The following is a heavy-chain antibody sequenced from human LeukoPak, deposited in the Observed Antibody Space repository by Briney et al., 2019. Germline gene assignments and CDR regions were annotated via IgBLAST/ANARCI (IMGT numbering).Heavy chain of an antibody. CDR2: IYYSGST. D-gene: IGHD6-13*01. CDR3: ARGPTTYSSSWYAGVSRPFDY. Sequence: SETLSLTCTVSGGSISSYYWSWIRQPPGKGLEWIGYIYYSGSTNYNPSLKSRVTISVDTSKNQFSLKLSSVTAADTAVYYCARGPTTYSSSWYAGVSRPFDYWGQGTLVTVSS. CDR1: GGSISSYY. V-gene: IGHV4-59*01. J-gene: IGHJ4*02.